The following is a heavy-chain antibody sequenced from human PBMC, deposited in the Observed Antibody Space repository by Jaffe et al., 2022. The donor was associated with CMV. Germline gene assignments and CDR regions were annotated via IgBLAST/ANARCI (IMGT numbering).Heavy chain of an antibody. V-gene: IGHV3-30*18. D-gene: IGHD3-16*01. CDR2: ISYDGSNK. Sequence: QVQLVESGGGVVQPGRSLRLSCAASGFTFSSYGMHWVRQAPGKGLEWVAVISYDGSNKYYADSVKGRFTISRDNSKNTLYLQMNSLRAEDTAVYYCAKTSSTVGEYAHFDYWGQGTLVTVSS. J-gene: IGHJ4*02. CDR1: GFTFSSYG. CDR3: AKTSSTVGEYAHFDY.